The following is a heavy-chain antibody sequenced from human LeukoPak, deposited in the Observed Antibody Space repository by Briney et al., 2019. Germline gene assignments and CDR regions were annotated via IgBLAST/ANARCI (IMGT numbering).Heavy chain of an antibody. CDR3: ARDWQLVPFDY. CDR2: ISYDGSNK. J-gene: IGHJ4*02. V-gene: IGHV3-30*04. Sequence: GGSLRLSCAASGFTFSSYAMHWVRQAPGKGLEWVAVISYDGSNKYYADSVKGRFTISRDNSKNTLYLQMNSLRAEDTAVYYCARDWQLVPFDYWGQGTLVTVSS. CDR1: GFTFSSYA. D-gene: IGHD6-6*01.